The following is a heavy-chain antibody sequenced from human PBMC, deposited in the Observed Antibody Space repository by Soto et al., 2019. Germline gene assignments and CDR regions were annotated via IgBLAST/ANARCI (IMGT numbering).Heavy chain of an antibody. CDR3: ARVWGGAFDF. J-gene: IGHJ3*01. Sequence: QVQLQESGPGLVKPSETLSLTCTVSGGSISSYYWSWIRQPPGKGLEWIGYIYYSGSINYNPSLKSRVTISVDTSKNQFSLKLGSVTAADTAVYYCARVWGGAFDFWGQGTMVTVSS. CDR2: IYYSGSI. CDR1: GGSISSYY. D-gene: IGHD3-10*01. V-gene: IGHV4-59*01.